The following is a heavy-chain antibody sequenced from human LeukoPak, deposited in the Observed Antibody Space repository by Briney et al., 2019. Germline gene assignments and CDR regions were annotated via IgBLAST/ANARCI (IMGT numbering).Heavy chain of an antibody. V-gene: IGHV1-2*02. J-gene: IGHJ6*02. CDR1: GYTFTGYY. CDR3: ARSNYDSSGYSSRPYYSGMDV. D-gene: IGHD3-22*01. Sequence: ASVKVSCKASGYTFTGYYMHWVRQAPGQGLEWMGWINPNSGGTNYAQKFQGRVTMTRDTSISTAYMELSRLRSDDTAVYYCARSNYDSSGYSSRPYYSGMDVWGQGTTVTVSS. CDR2: INPNSGGT.